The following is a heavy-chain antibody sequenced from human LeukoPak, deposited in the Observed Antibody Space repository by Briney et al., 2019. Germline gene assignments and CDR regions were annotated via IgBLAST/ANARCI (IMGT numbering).Heavy chain of an antibody. CDR1: RFTVSSNY. V-gene: IGHV3-66*01. CDR3: ARDKGTSYLSSFDY. J-gene: IGHJ4*02. CDR2: IYSGGST. Sequence: GGSLRLSCAASRFTVSSNYMTWVRQAAGKGLEWVSVIYSGGSTYYADSVKGRFTISRDNSKNTLYLQMNSLRAEDTAVYYCARDKGTSYLSSFDYWGQGTLVTVSS. D-gene: IGHD6-6*01.